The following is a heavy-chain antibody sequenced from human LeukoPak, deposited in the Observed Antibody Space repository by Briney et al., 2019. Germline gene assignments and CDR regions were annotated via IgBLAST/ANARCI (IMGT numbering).Heavy chain of an antibody. CDR2: IYNTGNA. CDR1: GGSISSYY. Sequence: SETLSLTCIVSGGSISSYYWSWIRQPAGKGLEWIGRIYNTGNANYNPSLKSRVTMSIDTSKKQFSLKLSSVTAADTAVYYCARGKYYYDSNSSYRYFDPWGQGTLVTVSS. V-gene: IGHV4-4*07. CDR3: ARGKYYYDSNSSYRYFDP. D-gene: IGHD3-22*01. J-gene: IGHJ5*02.